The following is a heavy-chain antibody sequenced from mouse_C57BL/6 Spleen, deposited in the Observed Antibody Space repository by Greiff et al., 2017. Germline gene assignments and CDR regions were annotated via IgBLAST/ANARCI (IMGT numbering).Heavy chain of an antibody. CDR2: IHPNSGST. D-gene: IGHD2-3*01. V-gene: IGHV1-64*01. Sequence: QVHVKQPGAELVKPGASVKLSCKASGYTFTSYWMHWVKQRPGQGLEWIGMIHPNSGSTNYNEKFKSKATLTVDKSSSTAYMQLSSLTSEDSAVYYCARLDDGPFAYWGQGTLVTVSA. CDR3: ARLDDGPFAY. CDR1: GYTFTSYW. J-gene: IGHJ3*01.